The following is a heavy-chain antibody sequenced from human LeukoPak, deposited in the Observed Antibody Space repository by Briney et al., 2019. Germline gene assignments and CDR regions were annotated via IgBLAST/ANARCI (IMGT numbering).Heavy chain of an antibody. D-gene: IGHD1-26*01. J-gene: IGHJ4*02. V-gene: IGHV1-18*04. CDR3: ARDGRSGSYDY. CDR2: ISAYIGKT. Sequence: ASVKVSCKASGYTFTGYFIHWVRQAPGQGLEWMGWISAYIGKTNYAQNLQGRVTMTTDTSTSTAYMELRSLRSDDTAVYYCARDGRSGSYDYWGQGTLVTVSS. CDR1: GYTFTGYF.